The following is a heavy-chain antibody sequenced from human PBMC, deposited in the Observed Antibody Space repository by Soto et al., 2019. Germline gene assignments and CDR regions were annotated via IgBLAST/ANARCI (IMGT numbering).Heavy chain of an antibody. CDR1: VWSYGKSA. Sequence: VKVSRKGSVWSYGKSAINWVRPAPGQGLEWLGVFIPVYRTLNYAQKFQGRFTITADESKGTAYMTLSSLGSDDTAVYYCATGVIWIGYFTVDAWGQGTRVTVSS. J-gene: IGHJ5*02. CDR3: ATGVIWIGYFTVDA. CDR2: FIPVYRTL. D-gene: IGHD3-3*01. V-gene: IGHV1-69*01.